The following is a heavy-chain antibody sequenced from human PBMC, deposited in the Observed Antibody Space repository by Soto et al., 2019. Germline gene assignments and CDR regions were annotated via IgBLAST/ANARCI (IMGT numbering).Heavy chain of an antibody. V-gene: IGHV1-3*01. D-gene: IGHD1-26*01. J-gene: IGHJ4*02. CDR3: AREPGSGAAQRAYHFGY. Sequence: GASVKVSCKASRYSFTTYALHWVRQAPGQRLEWMGWINAGNGDTNYAERFQGRVTITRDTSANTAYMELSSLRSEDTAVYYCAREPGSGAAQRAYHFGYRGQGTLVNLSS. CDR1: RYSFTTYA. CDR2: INAGNGDT.